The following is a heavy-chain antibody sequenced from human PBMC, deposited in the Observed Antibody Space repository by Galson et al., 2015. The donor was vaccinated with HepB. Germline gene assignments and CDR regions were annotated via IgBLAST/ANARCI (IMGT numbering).Heavy chain of an antibody. CDR1: GYTFTSYG. J-gene: IGHJ6*03. D-gene: IGHD2-2*01. CDR2: ISAYNGNT. Sequence: SVKVSCKASGYTFTSYGISWVRQAPGQGLEWMGWISAYNGNTNYAQKLQGRVTMTTDTSTSTAYMELRSLRSDDTAVYYCARIYCSSTSCSPNHYYYYYMDVWGKGTTVTVSS. V-gene: IGHV1-18*01. CDR3: ARIYCSSTSCSPNHYYYYYMDV.